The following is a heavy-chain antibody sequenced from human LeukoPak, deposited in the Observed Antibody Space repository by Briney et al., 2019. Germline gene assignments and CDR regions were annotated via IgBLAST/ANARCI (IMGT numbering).Heavy chain of an antibody. D-gene: IGHD6-6*01. CDR3: ATSLQVVVDY. CDR2: ISSGGSYI. J-gene: IGHJ4*02. CDR1: GFAFSDAW. Sequence: GGSLRLSCAASGFAFSDAWMTWVRQTPGKGLEWVSSISSGGSYIYYADSVKGRFTISRDNAKNSLYLQMNSLRAEDTAVYYCATSLQVVVDYWGQGTLVTVSS. V-gene: IGHV3-21*01.